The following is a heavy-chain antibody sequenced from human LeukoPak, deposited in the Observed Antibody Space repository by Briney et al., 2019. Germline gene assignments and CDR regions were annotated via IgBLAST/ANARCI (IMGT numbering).Heavy chain of an antibody. J-gene: IGHJ6*02. CDR1: GYTYTGYH. CDR2: INPYNGGT. V-gene: IGHV1-2*06. D-gene: IGHD2-21*02. Sequence: ASVKVSCKASGYTYTGYHSHWVRLAPGQGLEWMGRINPYNGGTNSAQKFQGRVTMTRDTSISTAFMELSRLTSDDTAVYYCARVSYCGGDCSSKYYYGLDVWGQGTTVTVSS. CDR3: ARVSYCGGDCSSKYYYGLDV.